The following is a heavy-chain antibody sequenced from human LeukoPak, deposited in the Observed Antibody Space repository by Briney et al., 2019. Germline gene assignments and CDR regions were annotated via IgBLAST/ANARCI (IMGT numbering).Heavy chain of an antibody. Sequence: PSETLSLTCAVYGGSFSGYYWSWIRQPPGKGLEWIGEINYSGSTNYNPSLKSRVTISVDTSKNQFSLKLSSVTAADTAVYYCARTTQYYYYVDVWGKGTTVTVSS. D-gene: IGHD1-1*01. CDR2: INYSGST. CDR3: ARTTQYYYYVDV. CDR1: GGSFSGYY. J-gene: IGHJ6*03. V-gene: IGHV4-34*01.